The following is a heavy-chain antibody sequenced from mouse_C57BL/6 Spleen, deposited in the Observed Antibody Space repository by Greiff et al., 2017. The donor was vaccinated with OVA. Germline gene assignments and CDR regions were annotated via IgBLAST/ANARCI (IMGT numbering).Heavy chain of an antibody. Sequence: EVQLQESGGDLVKPGGSLKLSCAASGFTFSSYGMSWVRQTPDKRLEWVATISSGGSYTYYPDSVKGRFTISRDNAKNTLYLQMSSLKSEDTAMYYCARQYGSSHWYFDVWGTGTTVTVSS. J-gene: IGHJ1*03. CDR1: GFTFSSYG. CDR3: ARQYGSSHWYFDV. D-gene: IGHD1-1*01. CDR2: ISSGGSYT. V-gene: IGHV5-6*01.